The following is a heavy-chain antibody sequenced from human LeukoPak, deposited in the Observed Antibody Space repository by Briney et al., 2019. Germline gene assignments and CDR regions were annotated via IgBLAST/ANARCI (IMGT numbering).Heavy chain of an antibody. J-gene: IGHJ4*02. CDR1: GFTFSSYA. Sequence: GGSLRLSCAASGFTFSSYAMHWVRQAPGKGLEWVAVISYDGSNKYYADSVKGRFTISRDNSKNTLYLQMNSLRAEDTAVYYCARGGTPFDYWGRGTLVTVSS. V-gene: IGHV3-30-3*01. CDR2: ISYDGSNK. CDR3: ARGGTPFDY. D-gene: IGHD3-16*01.